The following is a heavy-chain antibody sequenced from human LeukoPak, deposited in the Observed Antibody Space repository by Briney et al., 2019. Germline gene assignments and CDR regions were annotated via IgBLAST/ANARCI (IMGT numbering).Heavy chain of an antibody. D-gene: IGHD3-10*01. CDR3: ARGWDRYGSGSYYNQRGFWFDP. J-gene: IGHJ5*02. V-gene: IGHV4-59*01. CDR2: IYYSGST. Sequence: GSLRLSCAASGFTFSNAWMSWIRQPPGKGLEWIGYIYYSGSTNYNPSLKSRVTISVDTSKNQFSLKLSSVTAADTAVYYCARGWDRYGSGSYYNQRGFWFDPWGQGTLVTVSS. CDR1: GFTFSNAW.